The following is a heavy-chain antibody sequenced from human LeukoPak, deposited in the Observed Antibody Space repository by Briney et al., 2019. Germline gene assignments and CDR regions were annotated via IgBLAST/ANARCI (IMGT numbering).Heavy chain of an antibody. CDR2: IVVGSGNT. V-gene: IGHV1-58*01. CDR3: AAGGPADYRSIYDYGMDF. Sequence: SVKVSCKASGFTFTTSAVQWVRQARGQRLEWIGWIVVGSGNTNYAQKFQERVIITRDMSTSTAYMELSSVRSEDTAVYYCAAGGPADYRSIYDYGMDFWGRGTMVTVSS. CDR1: GFTFTTSA. J-gene: IGHJ6*04. D-gene: IGHD4-11*01.